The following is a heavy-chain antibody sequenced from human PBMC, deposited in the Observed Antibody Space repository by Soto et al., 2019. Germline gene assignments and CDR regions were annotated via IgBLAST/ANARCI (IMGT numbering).Heavy chain of an antibody. V-gene: IGHV3-74*01. CDR3: ARDFEY. CDR2: INSDGSST. J-gene: IGHJ4*02. CDR1: GFTFSTFW. Sequence: EVQLVESGGGLVQPGGSLRLSCEASGFTFSTFWMHWVRQAPGKGLVWVSRINSDGSSTNYADSVKGRVTISRDNAKNMLYLQMNSRRAKDTGVYYCARDFEYWGQGTLVTVSS.